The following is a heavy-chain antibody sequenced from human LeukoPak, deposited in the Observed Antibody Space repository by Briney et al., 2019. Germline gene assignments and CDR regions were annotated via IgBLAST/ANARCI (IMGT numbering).Heavy chain of an antibody. Sequence: SETLSLTCAVYGESFSSYYWSWIRQPAGKGLEWIGRIYTSGSTNYNPSLKSRVTMSVDTSKNQFSLKLSSVTAADTAVYYCARDRGSSPYYDFWSGYRPYYYYGMDVWGQGTTVTVSS. CDR2: IYTSGST. D-gene: IGHD3-3*01. V-gene: IGHV4-4*07. CDR3: ARDRGSSPYYDFWSGYRPYYYYGMDV. J-gene: IGHJ6*02. CDR1: GESFSSYY.